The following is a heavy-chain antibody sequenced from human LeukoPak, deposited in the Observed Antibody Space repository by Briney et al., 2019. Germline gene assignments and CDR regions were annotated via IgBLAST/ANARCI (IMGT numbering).Heavy chain of an antibody. Sequence: PSETLSLTCTVSGASMSGYYWSWIRQPPGKGLEWIGYIYDSGSTNYNPSLKSRVTILIDTSKNQFSLNLISVTAADTAKYYCARRSSSWYGYYFDHWGQGTQVTVSP. J-gene: IGHJ4*02. V-gene: IGHV4-59*08. CDR3: ARRSSSWYGYYFDH. CDR1: GASMSGYY. CDR2: IYDSGST. D-gene: IGHD6-13*01.